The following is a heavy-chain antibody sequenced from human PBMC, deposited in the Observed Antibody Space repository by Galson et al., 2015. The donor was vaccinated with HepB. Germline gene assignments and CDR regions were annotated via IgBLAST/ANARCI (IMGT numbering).Heavy chain of an antibody. CDR1: GFTFSSYS. J-gene: IGHJ6*02. Sequence: SLRLSCAASGFTFSSYSMNWVRQAPGKGLEWVSSISSSSSYIYYADSVKGRFTISRDNAKNSLYLQMNSLRAEDTAVYYCARERPPPGLRVTTYYYYYGMDVWGQGTTVTVSS. CDR2: ISSSSSYI. CDR3: ARERPPPGLRVTTYYYYYGMDV. V-gene: IGHV3-21*01. D-gene: IGHD4-17*01.